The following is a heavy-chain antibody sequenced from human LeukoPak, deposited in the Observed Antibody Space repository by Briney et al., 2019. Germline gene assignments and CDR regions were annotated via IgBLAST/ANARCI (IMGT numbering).Heavy chain of an antibody. CDR2: IYYSGST. D-gene: IGHD6-19*01. CDR1: GGSISSSSYY. J-gene: IGHJ4*02. CDR3: ARVGSSGWYFLDY. Sequence: SETLSLTCTVSGGSISSSSYYWGWIRQPPGKGLEWIGYIYYSGSTNYNPSLKSRVTISVDTSKNQFSLKLSSVTAADTAVYYCARVGSSGWYFLDYWGQGTLVTVSS. V-gene: IGHV4-61*05.